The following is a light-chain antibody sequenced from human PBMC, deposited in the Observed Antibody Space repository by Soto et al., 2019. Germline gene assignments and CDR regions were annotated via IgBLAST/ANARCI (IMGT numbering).Light chain of an antibody. CDR2: GSS. Sequence: EIVLTQSPATLSVSPGERATLSFMATETISTNLAWFQRKPGQPPRLLIYGSSTRATGVPDRFSGSGSGTEFTLIISSLQSEDVALYYCQQYSNWPPAITFGQGTRLEIK. V-gene: IGKV3-15*01. J-gene: IGKJ5*01. CDR1: ETISTN. CDR3: QQYSNWPPAIT.